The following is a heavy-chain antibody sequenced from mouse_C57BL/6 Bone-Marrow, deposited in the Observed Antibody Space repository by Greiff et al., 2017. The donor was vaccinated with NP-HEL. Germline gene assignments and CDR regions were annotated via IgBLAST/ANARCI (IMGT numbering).Heavy chain of an antibody. D-gene: IGHD1-1*01. Sequence: DVQLVESEGGLVQPGRSMKLSCTASGFTFSDYYMAWVRQVPEKGLEWVANINYDGSSTYYLDSLKSRFIISRDNAKNILYLQMSSLKSEDTATYYCARGTTVVYWYFDVWGTGTTVTVSS. CDR2: INYDGSST. CDR1: GFTFSDYY. CDR3: ARGTTVVYWYFDV. V-gene: IGHV5-16*01. J-gene: IGHJ1*03.